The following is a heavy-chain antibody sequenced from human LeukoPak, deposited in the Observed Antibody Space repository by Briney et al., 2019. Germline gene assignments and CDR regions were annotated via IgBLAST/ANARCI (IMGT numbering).Heavy chain of an antibody. Sequence: SETLSLTCTVSGYSISSGYYWGWIRQPPGKGLEWIGSIYHSGSTYYNPSLKSRVTISVDTSKNQFSLKLSSVTAADTAVYYCARVTGYMIEDYFDYWGQGTLVTVSS. CDR1: GYSISSGYY. J-gene: IGHJ4*02. D-gene: IGHD3-22*01. CDR2: IYHSGST. CDR3: ARVTGYMIEDYFDY. V-gene: IGHV4-38-2*02.